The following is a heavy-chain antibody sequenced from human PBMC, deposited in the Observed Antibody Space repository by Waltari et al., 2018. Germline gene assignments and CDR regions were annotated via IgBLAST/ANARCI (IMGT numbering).Heavy chain of an antibody. V-gene: IGHV4-30-2*01. D-gene: IGHD3-22*01. CDR1: GGSISSGGYY. J-gene: IGHJ4*02. Sequence: QVQLQESGPGLVKPSQTLSLTCTVSGGSISSGGYYWSWIRQPPGKGLEWIGYIYHSGSTYYNPSLKSRVTISVDRSKNQFSLKLSSVTAADTAVYYCARSGTYYDSSGSAYWGQGTLVTVSS. CDR2: IYHSGST. CDR3: ARSGTYYDSSGSAY.